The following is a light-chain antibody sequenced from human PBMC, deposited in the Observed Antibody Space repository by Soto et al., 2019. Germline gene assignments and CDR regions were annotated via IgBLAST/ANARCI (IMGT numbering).Light chain of an antibody. CDR2: ENN. Sequence: QSVLTQPPSVSEAPGQRVTISCTGSSSNIGAGYEAHWYQQVPGTAPKLLIYENNNRAPGGHYRFSVFKSRTQPSLAITGFLVQDEAEYYCQSFHSSLSGYVFGTGTTLTAL. V-gene: IGLV1-40*01. J-gene: IGLJ1*01. CDR3: QSFHSSLSGYV. CDR1: SSNIGAGYE.